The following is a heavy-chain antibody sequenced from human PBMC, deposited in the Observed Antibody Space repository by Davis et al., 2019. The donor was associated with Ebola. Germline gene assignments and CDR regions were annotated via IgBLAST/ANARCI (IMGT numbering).Heavy chain of an antibody. J-gene: IGHJ4*02. CDR3: AKSWSGSSVYYFHY. Sequence: PGGSLRLSCAASGFTFSNYAMSWVRQAPGKGLEWVSGISTSGGSTHYAESVKGRFTISRDNSKNTLYLQMNSLRAADTAVYYCAKSWSGSSVYYFHYWGQGTLVTVSS. CDR1: GFTFSNYA. D-gene: IGHD1-26*01. CDR2: ISTSGGST. V-gene: IGHV3-23*01.